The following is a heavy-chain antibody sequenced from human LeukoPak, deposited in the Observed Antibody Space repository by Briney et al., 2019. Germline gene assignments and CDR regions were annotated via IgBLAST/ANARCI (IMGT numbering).Heavy chain of an antibody. Sequence: ASVKVSCKASGYTFTSNYMHWVRQAPGQGLEWRGIINPSGGGTSYAQNFQGRITMTRDTSTSTVYMELSSLRSEDTAVYYCARGGTTVVTPPGDHWGQGTLVTVSS. J-gene: IGHJ4*02. V-gene: IGHV1-46*01. CDR1: GYTFTSNY. CDR2: INPSGGGT. D-gene: IGHD4-23*01. CDR3: ARGGTTVVTPPGDH.